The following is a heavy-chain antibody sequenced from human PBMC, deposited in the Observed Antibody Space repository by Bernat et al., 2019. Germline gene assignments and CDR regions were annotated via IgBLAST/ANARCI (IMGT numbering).Heavy chain of an antibody. Sequence: QLQLQESGPGLVKPSETLSLTCTVSGGSISSISYYWGWIRQPPGKGLEWIGSIYYSGSTYYNPSLKSRVTISVDTSKNQFSLKLSSVTAADTAVYYCARQRGYGGNSCRGCFDYWGQGTLVTVSS. J-gene: IGHJ4*02. D-gene: IGHD4-23*01. CDR1: GGSISSISYY. CDR2: IYYSGST. CDR3: ARQRGYGGNSCRGCFDY. V-gene: IGHV4-39*01.